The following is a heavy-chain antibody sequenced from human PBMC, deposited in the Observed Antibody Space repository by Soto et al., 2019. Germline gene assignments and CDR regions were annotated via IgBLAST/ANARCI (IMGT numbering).Heavy chain of an antibody. J-gene: IGHJ6*02. Sequence: QVQLVQSGAEVKKPGASVKVSCKASGYTFTAYYMHWVRQAPGQGLEWMGWINPNNGATNYAQKSLGRGTMTRDTALGTSHMDLISLKSDETAVYYCVSPPPPRRYYYGMDVWGQGTTVTVSS. CDR2: INPNNGAT. CDR1: GYTFTAYY. CDR3: VSPPPPRRYYYGMDV. V-gene: IGHV1-2*02.